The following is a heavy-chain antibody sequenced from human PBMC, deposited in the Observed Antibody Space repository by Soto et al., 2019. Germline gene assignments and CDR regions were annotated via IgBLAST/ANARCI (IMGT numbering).Heavy chain of an antibody. Sequence: LSCATSGFTFSNYRMNWVREAPGKGLEWVASISGSGKDTFYRDSVKGRFTISRDNAESSLVLQMNSLTVDDTAVYHCARVHLVRTSSYYCGMDVWGPGTTVTVSS. J-gene: IGHJ6*02. D-gene: IGHD6-6*01. CDR1: GFTFSNYR. CDR3: ARVHLVRTSSYYCGMDV. V-gene: IGHV3-21*06. CDR2: ISGSGKDT.